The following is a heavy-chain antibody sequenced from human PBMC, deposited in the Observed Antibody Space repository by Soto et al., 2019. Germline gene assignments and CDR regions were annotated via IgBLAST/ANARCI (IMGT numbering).Heavy chain of an antibody. CDR2: IYWDDDK. V-gene: IGHV2-5*02. J-gene: IGHJ4*01. D-gene: IGHD3-3*01. Sequence: SGPTLVNPTQTLTLTCTFSGFSLSTSGVGVGWIRQPPGKALEWLALIYWDDDKRYSPSLKSRLTITKDTSKNQVVLTMTNMEPGDTATYYCAYSTLPTLDDAWSGLQGNYFYCWGKGTLVTVSS. CDR3: AYSTLPTLDDAWSGLQGNYFYC. CDR1: GFSLSTSGVG.